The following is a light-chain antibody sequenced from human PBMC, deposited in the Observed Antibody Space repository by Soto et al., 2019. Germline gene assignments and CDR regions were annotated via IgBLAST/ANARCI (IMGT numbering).Light chain of an antibody. CDR2: GAS. J-gene: IGKJ5*01. V-gene: IGKV3-20*01. CDR1: QSVSSSY. CDR3: QQYGSSPSIT. Sequence: EIVLTQSPGTLSLSPGERATLSCRASQSVSSSYLAWYQXXXXXXPRLLIYGASSRATGIPDRFSGSGSGTDFTLTISRLEPEDFAVYYCQQYGSSPSITFGQGTRLEIK.